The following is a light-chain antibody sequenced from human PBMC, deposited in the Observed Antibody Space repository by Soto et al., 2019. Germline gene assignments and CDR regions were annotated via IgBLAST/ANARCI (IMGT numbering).Light chain of an antibody. CDR3: QQSYSTAWT. V-gene: IGKV1-39*01. J-gene: IGKJ1*01. Sequence: DIQMTQSPSSLSASVGDIVTITCRASQNINNYLNWYQQKLGKAPKVLIYAASSLQSGVPSRFSGSGSGTDFTLTISSLQPEDFATYYCQQSYSTAWTFGQGTKVDI. CDR2: AAS. CDR1: QNINNY.